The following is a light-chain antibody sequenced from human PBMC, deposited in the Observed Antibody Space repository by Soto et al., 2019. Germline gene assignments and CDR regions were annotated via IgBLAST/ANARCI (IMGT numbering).Light chain of an antibody. CDR1: SGHSSFA. CDR3: QTWGTGFQV. Sequence: QSVLTQSPSASASLGASVKLTCTLSSGHSSFAIAWHQQQPEKGPRYLMKVNSDGSHNKGDGIPDRFSGSSSGAERYLTISSLQSEDEADYYCQTWGTGFQVFGGGTKVTVL. CDR2: VNSDGSH. J-gene: IGLJ3*02. V-gene: IGLV4-69*01.